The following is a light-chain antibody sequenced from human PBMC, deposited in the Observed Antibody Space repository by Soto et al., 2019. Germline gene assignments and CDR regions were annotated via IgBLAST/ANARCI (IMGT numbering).Light chain of an antibody. Sequence: QSALTPPPSASGSPGQSVTISCTGTSSDVGGYNYVPWYQQHPVKTPKLMIYEVSKRPSGVPDRFSGSNSGNTASLTVSGLQAEDEADYYGSSYAGSNNTVVFGGGTKLTVL. CDR2: EVS. CDR3: SSYAGSNNTVV. J-gene: IGLJ2*01. V-gene: IGLV2-8*01. CDR1: SSDVGGYNY.